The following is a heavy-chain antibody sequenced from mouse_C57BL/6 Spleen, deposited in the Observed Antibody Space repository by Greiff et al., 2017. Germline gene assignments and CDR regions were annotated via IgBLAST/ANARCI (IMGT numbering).Heavy chain of an antibody. D-gene: IGHD1-1*01. Sequence: EVQLVESGGGLVKPGGSLKLSCAASGFTFSSYAMSWVRQTPEKRLEWVATISDGGSYTYYPDNVKGRFTISRDNAKNNLYLQMSHLKSEDTAMYYCARDPNYGSSPWYFDVWGTGTTVTVSS. J-gene: IGHJ1*03. CDR3: ARDPNYGSSPWYFDV. CDR2: ISDGGSYT. V-gene: IGHV5-4*01. CDR1: GFTFSSYA.